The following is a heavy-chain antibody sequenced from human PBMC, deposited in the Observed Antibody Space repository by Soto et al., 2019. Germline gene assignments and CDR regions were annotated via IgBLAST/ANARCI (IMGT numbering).Heavy chain of an antibody. J-gene: IGHJ3*02. V-gene: IGHV4-34*01. CDR2: INHSGST. Sequence: QVQLQQWGAGLLKPSETLSLTCAVYGGSFSGYYWSWIRQPPGKGLEWIGEINHSGSTNYNPSLKSRVTISVDTSKNQFSLKLSSVTAADTAVYYCARGRVIVPAAMFLGPVFDIWGQGTMVTVSS. CDR1: GGSFSGYY. D-gene: IGHD2-2*01. CDR3: ARGRVIVPAAMFLGPVFDI.